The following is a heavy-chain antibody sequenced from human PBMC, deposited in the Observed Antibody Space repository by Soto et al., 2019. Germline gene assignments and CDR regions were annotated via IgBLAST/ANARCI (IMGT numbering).Heavy chain of an antibody. Sequence: PGGSLRLSCAASGFTFSDYYMSWIRRAPGRGLEWLSYISGTSSYINYADSVRGRFTISRDNAKNSLYLQMDSLKAEDTAVYYCAKAERVSSNDSDILKGYYYFDYWGQGTLVTVSS. V-gene: IGHV3-11*05. CDR3: AKAERVSSNDSDILKGYYYFDY. CDR2: ISGTSSYI. CDR1: GFTFSDYY. D-gene: IGHD3-9*01. J-gene: IGHJ4*02.